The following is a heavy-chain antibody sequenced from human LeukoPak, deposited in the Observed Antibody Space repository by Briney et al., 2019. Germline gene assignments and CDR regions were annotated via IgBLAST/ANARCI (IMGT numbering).Heavy chain of an antibody. CDR3: ARGRDCSGGSCYRWWFDP. CDR2: INAGNGNT. J-gene: IGHJ5*02. V-gene: IGHV1-3*01. CDR1: GYTFTSYA. Sequence: ASVKVSCKASGYTFTSYAMHWVRQAPGQRLERMGWINAGNGNTKYSQKFQGRVTITRDTSASTAYMELSSLRSEDTAVCYCARGRDCSGGSCYRWWFDPWGQGTLVTVSS. D-gene: IGHD2-15*01.